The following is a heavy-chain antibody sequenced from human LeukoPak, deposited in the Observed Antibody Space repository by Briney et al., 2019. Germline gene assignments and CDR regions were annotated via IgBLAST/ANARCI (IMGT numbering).Heavy chain of an antibody. Sequence: GRSLRLSCAASGFTFSSYGMHWVRQAPGKGLEWVAVISYDGSNKYYADSVKGRFTISRDNSKNTLYLQMNSLRAEDTAVYYCARVPASPWELVDPWGQGTLVTVSS. D-gene: IGHD1-26*01. CDR3: ARVPASPWELVDP. CDR1: GFTFSSYG. CDR2: ISYDGSNK. J-gene: IGHJ5*02. V-gene: IGHV3-30*03.